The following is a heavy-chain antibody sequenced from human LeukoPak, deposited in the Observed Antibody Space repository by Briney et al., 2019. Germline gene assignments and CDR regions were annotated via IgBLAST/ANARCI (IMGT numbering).Heavy chain of an antibody. D-gene: IGHD2-2*01. J-gene: IGHJ4*02. V-gene: IGHV2-5*02. CDR1: GFSLSTSGVG. CDR2: IYWDDDK. Sequence: SGPTLVKPTQTLTLTCTFSGFSLSTSGVGVGWIRQPPGKALEWLALIYWDDDKRYSPSLKSRLTITKDTSKNQVVLTMTNMDPVDTATYYCAHTSSSTSCCHFDYWGQGTLVTVSS. CDR3: AHTSSSTSCCHFDY.